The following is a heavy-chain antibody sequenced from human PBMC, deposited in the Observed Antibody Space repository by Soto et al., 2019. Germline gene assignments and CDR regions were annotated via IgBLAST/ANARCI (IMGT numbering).Heavy chain of an antibody. V-gene: IGHV3-11*04. D-gene: IGHD2-21*02. J-gene: IGHJ5*02. Sequence: DGSLRLSCATSRISFCKSYISRISQAPGKGPEWLSYINASGTFRDYADSVKGRFSISRASVKISLNLQMNNLTADDTGVYYWARGGGGDLFGPWGQGSVVTVCS. CDR1: RISFCKSY. CDR2: INASGTFR. CDR3: ARGGGGDLFGP.